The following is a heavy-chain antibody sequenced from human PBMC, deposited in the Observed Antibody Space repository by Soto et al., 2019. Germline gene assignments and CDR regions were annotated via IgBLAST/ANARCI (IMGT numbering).Heavy chain of an antibody. CDR2: IYSGGST. CDR3: ARVFSSVWYYFDY. J-gene: IGHJ4*02. V-gene: IGHV3-66*01. Sequence: GGSLRLSCAASGFTVSSNYMSWVRQAPGKGLEWVSVIYSGGSTYYADSVKGRFTISRHNSKNTLYLQMNILRAEDTAVYYCARVFSSVWYYFDYWGQGTLVTVSS. CDR1: GFTVSSNY. D-gene: IGHD6-19*01.